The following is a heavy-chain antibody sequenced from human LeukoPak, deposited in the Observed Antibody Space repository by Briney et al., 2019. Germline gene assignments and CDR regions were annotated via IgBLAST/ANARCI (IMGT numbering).Heavy chain of an antibody. D-gene: IGHD3-16*02. CDR2: VDPGDSYI. Sequence: GESLETSLKGSGYRFNNYWITWVRPMPGKGLEWMGGVDPGDSYIKYSPSFQGHVTISADKSISTAYLHWSSLKASDTAMYYCARHRRLSNFDYWGQGTLVTVSS. CDR3: ARHRRLSNFDY. V-gene: IGHV5-10-1*01. J-gene: IGHJ4*02. CDR1: GYRFNNYW.